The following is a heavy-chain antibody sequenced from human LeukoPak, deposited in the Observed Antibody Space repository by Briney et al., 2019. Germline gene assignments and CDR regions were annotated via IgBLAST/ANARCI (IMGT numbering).Heavy chain of an antibody. Sequence: GESLKISCKGSGYSFTRYWIGWVRQMPGKGLEWMGIIYPGDSDTRYSPSFQGQVTISADKSISTAYLQWSSLKASDTAMYYCARLPYCGGDCYFGAFDIWGQGSMVTVSS. D-gene: IGHD2-21*02. CDR2: IYPGDSDT. J-gene: IGHJ3*02. V-gene: IGHV5-51*01. CDR3: ARLPYCGGDCYFGAFDI. CDR1: GYSFTRYW.